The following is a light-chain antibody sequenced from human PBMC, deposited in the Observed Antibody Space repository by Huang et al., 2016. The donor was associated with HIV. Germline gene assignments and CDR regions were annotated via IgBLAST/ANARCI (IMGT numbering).Light chain of an antibody. CDR2: KAS. Sequence: DIQMTQSPPTLSACIGDRVTITCRASQSISSWLAWYQQKPGKAPVLLIYKASSLETGVPSRFSGSGSGTEFTLTISSLQPDDFATYYCHQYESYPLTFGGGTKVGIK. J-gene: IGKJ4*02. CDR1: QSISSW. V-gene: IGKV1-5*03. CDR3: HQYESYPLT.